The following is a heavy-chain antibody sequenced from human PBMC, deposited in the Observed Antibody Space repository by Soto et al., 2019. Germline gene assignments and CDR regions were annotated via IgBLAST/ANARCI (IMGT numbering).Heavy chain of an antibody. CDR2: IYYSGNT. J-gene: IGHJ4*02. V-gene: IGHV4-31*03. CDR3: ARRNYDSSGYQVDY. CDR1: GGSISIGGYY. Sequence: PSETLSLTCTVSGGSISIGGYYWSWIRQHPGKGLEWIGYIYYSGNTYYNPSLNSRVTISLDTSQNQFSLKLSSVTAADTAVYYCARRNYDSSGYQVDYWGQGTLVTVSS. D-gene: IGHD3-22*01.